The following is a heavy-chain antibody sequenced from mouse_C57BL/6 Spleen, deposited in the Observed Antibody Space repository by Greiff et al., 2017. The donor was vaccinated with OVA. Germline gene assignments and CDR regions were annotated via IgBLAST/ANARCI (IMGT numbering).Heavy chain of an antibody. D-gene: IGHD1-1*02. Sequence: EVQLQESGPGLAKPSQSLSLTCSASGYSITSYYWNWIRKFPGNKLEYIGYISYSGSTYYNPSLKSRISITRDTSKNQYYLQLNSVTTEDTATYYCARDYGYDAMDYWGQGTSVTVSS. CDR3: ARDYGYDAMDY. CDR1: GYSITSYY. V-gene: IGHV3-8*01. CDR2: ISYSGST. J-gene: IGHJ4*01.